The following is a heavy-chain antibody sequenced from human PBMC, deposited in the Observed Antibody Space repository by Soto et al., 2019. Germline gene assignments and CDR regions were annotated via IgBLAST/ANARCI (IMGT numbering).Heavy chain of an antibody. Sequence: EVQLAESGGGLAQPGGSLRLSCAASGFTLSGYAMDWVRQAPGKGLEYVSGISSNGVGTYYANSVQGRFTISRDNSKNTVYRQMGSLRPEDMAVYYCARRARTDFYYMEVWGKGTTVTVSS. J-gene: IGHJ6*03. CDR1: GFTLSGYA. CDR3: ARRARTDFYYMEV. CDR2: ISSNGVGT. V-gene: IGHV3-64*01. D-gene: IGHD6-6*01.